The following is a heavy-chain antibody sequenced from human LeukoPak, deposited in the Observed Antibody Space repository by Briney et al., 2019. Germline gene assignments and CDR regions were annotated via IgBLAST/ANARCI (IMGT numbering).Heavy chain of an antibody. V-gene: IGHV3-21*01. CDR1: GFTFSSYS. CDR2: ISGSSSYI. J-gene: IGHJ3*02. D-gene: IGHD6-19*01. CDR3: ARDPYGSGWYKDAFDI. Sequence: TGGSLRLSCAASGFTFSSYSMNWVRQAPGKGLEWVSSISGSSSYINYADSVKGRFTISRDNAQNSLFLQLNSLRAEDTAVYYCARDPYGSGWYKDAFDIWGQGTMVTVSS.